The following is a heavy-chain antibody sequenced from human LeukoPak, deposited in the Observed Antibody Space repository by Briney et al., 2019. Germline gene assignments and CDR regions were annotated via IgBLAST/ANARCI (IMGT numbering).Heavy chain of an antibody. J-gene: IGHJ4*02. Sequence: GGSLRLSCAASGFISSNYAMSWVRQAPGKGLEWVSAIGGRDGGTNCADSVKGRFTVSRDDPKNTLYLQMNTLRAEDTAVYYCAKWGDYDILTGYYDSDYWGQGTLVTVSS. CDR3: AKWGDYDILTGYYDSDY. D-gene: IGHD3-9*01. V-gene: IGHV3-23*01. CDR1: GFISSNYA. CDR2: IGGRDGGT.